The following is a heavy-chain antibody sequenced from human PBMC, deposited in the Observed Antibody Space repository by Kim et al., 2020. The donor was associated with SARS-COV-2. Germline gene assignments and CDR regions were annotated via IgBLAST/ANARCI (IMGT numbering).Heavy chain of an antibody. J-gene: IGHJ3*02. Sequence: VKGRFTISRDNAKNSLYLQMNSLRAEDTALYYCAKGLLWFGELLRDAFDIWGQGTMVTVSS. V-gene: IGHV3-9*01. CDR3: AKGLLWFGELLRDAFDI. D-gene: IGHD3-10*01.